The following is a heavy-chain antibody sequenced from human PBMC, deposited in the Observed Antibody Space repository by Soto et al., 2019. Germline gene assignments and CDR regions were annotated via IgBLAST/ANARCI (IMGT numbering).Heavy chain of an antibody. D-gene: IGHD2-15*01. J-gene: IGHJ5*02. CDR1: GGTFSSYT. V-gene: IGHV1-69*08. CDR2: IIPILGIA. CDR3: ARDVGYCSGGSCYDWFDP. Sequence: QVQLVQSGAEVQKPGSSVKVSCKASGGTFSSYTISWVRQAPGQGLEWMGRIIPILGIANYAQKFQGRVTITADKSTSTAYMELSSLRSEDTAVYYCARDVGYCSGGSCYDWFDPWGQGTLVTVSS.